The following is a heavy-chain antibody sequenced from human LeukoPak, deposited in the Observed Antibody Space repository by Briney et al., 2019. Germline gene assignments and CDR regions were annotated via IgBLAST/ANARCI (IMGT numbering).Heavy chain of an antibody. D-gene: IGHD3-3*01. CDR3: ARDHYDFWSGYYTGSRFDP. V-gene: IGHV4-59*01. CDR1: GGSISSYY. Sequence: SETLPLTCTVSGGSISSYYWSWIRQPPGKGLEWIGYIYYSGSTNYNPSLKSRVTISVDTSKNQFSLKLSSVTAADTAVYYCARDHYDFWSGYYTGSRFDPWGQGTLVTVSS. J-gene: IGHJ5*02. CDR2: IYYSGST.